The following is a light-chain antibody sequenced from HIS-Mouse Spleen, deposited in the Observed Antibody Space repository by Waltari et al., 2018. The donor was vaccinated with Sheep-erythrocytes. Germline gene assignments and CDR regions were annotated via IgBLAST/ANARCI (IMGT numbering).Light chain of an antibody. V-gene: IGKV1-5*03. CDR1: QSISSW. J-gene: IGKJ2*01. CDR2: KAS. CDR3: QQYYSYPYT. Sequence: DIQMTQSPSPLSASVGARVTIPCRASQSISSWLAWYQQKPGKAPKLLIYKASSLESGVPSRFSGSGSGTEFTLTISSLQPDDFATYYCQQYYSYPYTFGQGTKLEIK.